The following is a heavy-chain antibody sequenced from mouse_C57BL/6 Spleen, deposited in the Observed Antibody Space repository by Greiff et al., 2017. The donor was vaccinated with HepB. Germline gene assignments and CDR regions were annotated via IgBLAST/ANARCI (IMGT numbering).Heavy chain of an antibody. Sequence: QVQLQQSGAELVKPGASVKISCKASGYAFSSYWMNWVKQRPGKGLEWIGQIYPGDGDTNYNGKFKGKATLTADKSSSTAYMQLSSLTSEDSAVYFCASRGLTGYFDYWGQGTTLTVSS. D-gene: IGHD4-1*01. CDR3: ASRGLTGYFDY. J-gene: IGHJ2*01. CDR2: IYPGDGDT. CDR1: GYAFSSYW. V-gene: IGHV1-80*01.